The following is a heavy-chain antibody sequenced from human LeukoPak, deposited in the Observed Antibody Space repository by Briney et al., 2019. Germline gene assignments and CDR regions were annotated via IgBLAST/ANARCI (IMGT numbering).Heavy chain of an antibody. V-gene: IGHV3-74*01. CDR2: MNSDGNSI. CDR1: GVTLCSYW. J-gene: IGHJ4*02. D-gene: IGHD4-23*01. Sequence: PGGSLRLSCAASGVTLCSYWMHCVRAAPGEGLVWVSRMNSDGNSITYADSVKGRFTTSRDNANNTLYLQMNSLRAEDTAVYYCAKGVTTVVDYWGQGTLVTVSS. CDR3: AKGVTTVVDY.